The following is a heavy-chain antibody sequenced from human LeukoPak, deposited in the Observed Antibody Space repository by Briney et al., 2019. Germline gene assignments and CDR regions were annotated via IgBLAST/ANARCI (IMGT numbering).Heavy chain of an antibody. D-gene: IGHD4-17*01. CDR2: IYYSGST. J-gene: IGHJ4*02. Sequence: SETLSLTCTVSGGSISSSSYYWGCIRQPPGKGLEWIGSIYYSGSTYYNPSLKSRVTISVDTSKNQFSLKLSSVTAADTAVYYCARKGTTAGYYFDYWGQGALVTVSS. V-gene: IGHV4-39*07. CDR3: ARKGTTAGYYFDY. CDR1: GGSISSSSYY.